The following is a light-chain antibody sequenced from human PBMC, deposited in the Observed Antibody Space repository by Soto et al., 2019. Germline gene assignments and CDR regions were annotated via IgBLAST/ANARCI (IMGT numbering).Light chain of an antibody. J-gene: IGLJ3*02. V-gene: IGLV3-25*02. CDR3: QSADSSGIWV. CDR2: KDS. CDR1: TLPRQF. Sequence: SSELTQSPPLSLSPGQTARITCSGVTLPRQFAYWYQQKPGQAPTVVIFKDSDRPSGIPERFSGSTSGTTVTLTIRGVQAEDEADYYCQSADSSGIWVFGGGTKLTVL.